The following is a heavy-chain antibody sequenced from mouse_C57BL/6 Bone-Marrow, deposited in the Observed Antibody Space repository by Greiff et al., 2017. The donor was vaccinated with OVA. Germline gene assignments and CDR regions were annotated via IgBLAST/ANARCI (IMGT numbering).Heavy chain of an antibody. CDR3: ARYPPWFAY. CDR1: GYAFTNYL. CDR2: INPGSGGT. V-gene: IGHV1-54*01. Sequence: VQLQQSGAELVRPGTSVKVSCKASGYAFTNYLIEWVKQRPGQGLEWIGVINPGSGGTNYNEKFKGKATLTADKSSSTAYMQLSSLTSEDSAVYFCARYPPWFAYWGQGTLVTVSA. J-gene: IGHJ3*01.